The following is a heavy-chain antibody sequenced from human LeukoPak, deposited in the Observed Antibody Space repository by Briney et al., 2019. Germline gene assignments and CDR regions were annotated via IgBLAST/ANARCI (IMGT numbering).Heavy chain of an antibody. CDR1: EFSVGSNY. CDR2: IYSGGST. CDR3: TTVGSHYYGSGSLITGYYYYYMDV. J-gene: IGHJ6*03. D-gene: IGHD3-10*01. Sequence: GGSLRLSCAASEFSVGSNYMTWVRQAPGKGLEWVSLIYSGGSTYYADSVKGRFTISRDNSKNTLYLQMNSLRAEDTAVYYCTTVGSHYYGSGSLITGYYYYYMDVWGKGTTVTISS. V-gene: IGHV3-66*01.